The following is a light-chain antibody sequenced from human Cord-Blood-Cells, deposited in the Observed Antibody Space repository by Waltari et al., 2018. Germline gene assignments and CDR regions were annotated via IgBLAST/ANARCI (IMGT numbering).Light chain of an antibody. Sequence: QSALTQPASVSGSPGQSITISCTGTSSDVGSYNLVSWYQQHPGKAPKLMIYEGSKRPSGVSNRFSGSKSGNTASLTISGLQAEDEVDYYCCSYAGSSTFVFGTGTKGTVL. CDR3: CSYAGSSTFV. CDR2: EGS. J-gene: IGLJ1*01. CDR1: SSDVGSYNL. V-gene: IGLV2-23*01.